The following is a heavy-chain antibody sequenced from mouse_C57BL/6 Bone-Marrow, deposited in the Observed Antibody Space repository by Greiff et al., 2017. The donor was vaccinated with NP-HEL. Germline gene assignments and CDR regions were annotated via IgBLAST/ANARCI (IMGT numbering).Heavy chain of an antibody. D-gene: IGHD1-1*01. CDR3: ARRNYYGSSYRWYFDV. CDR1: GYTFTSYG. Sequence: VKLQQSGAELARPGASVKLSCKASGYTFTSYGISWVKQRTGQGLEWIGEIYPRSGNTYYNEKFKGKATLTADKSSSTAYMELRSLTSEDSAVYVCARRNYYGSSYRWYFDVWGTGTTVTVSS. V-gene: IGHV1-81*01. CDR2: IYPRSGNT. J-gene: IGHJ1*03.